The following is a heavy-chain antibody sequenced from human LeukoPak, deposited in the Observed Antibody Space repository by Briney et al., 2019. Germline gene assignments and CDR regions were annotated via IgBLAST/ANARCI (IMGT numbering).Heavy chain of an antibody. Sequence: GGSLRLSCAASGFTFSSYEMNWVRQAPGKGLEWLSYISSSGSTIYYADSVKGRFTISRDNAKNSLYLQMNSLRAEDTAVYYCARDARITMVRGVIITKNDYWGQGTLVTVSS. CDR3: ARDARITMVRGVIITKNDY. D-gene: IGHD3-10*01. CDR1: GFTFSSYE. CDR2: ISSSGSTI. V-gene: IGHV3-48*03. J-gene: IGHJ4*02.